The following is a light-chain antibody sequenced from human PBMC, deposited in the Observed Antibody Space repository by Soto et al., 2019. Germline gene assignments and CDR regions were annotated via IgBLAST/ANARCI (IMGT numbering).Light chain of an antibody. CDR3: SSYTSSSTRV. CDR1: SSDVGRYNY. J-gene: IGLJ1*01. CDR2: DVN. Sequence: QSVLPQPSSVSVSPGQSITVSCIGTSSDVGRYNYVSWYQQHPGQAPRLMIYDVNNRPSGVSNRFSGSKSDNTASLTISGLQAEDEADYYCSSYTSSSTRVFGTGTKVTVL. V-gene: IGLV2-14*01.